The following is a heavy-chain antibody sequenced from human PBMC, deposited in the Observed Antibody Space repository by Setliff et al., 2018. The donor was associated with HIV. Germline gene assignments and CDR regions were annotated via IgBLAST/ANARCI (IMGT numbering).Heavy chain of an antibody. CDR2: LYHSGST. D-gene: IGHD3-10*01. Sequence: LSLTCAVYGGSFNDFYWTWIRQPPGKGLEWIGSLYHSGSTYYNPSLKSRVTISVDTSKNQFSLKLSSVTAADTAVYYCASMIRGINSPIDFWGQGTLVTVSS. V-gene: IGHV4-34*01. CDR3: ASMIRGINSPIDF. CDR1: GGSFNDFY. J-gene: IGHJ4*02.